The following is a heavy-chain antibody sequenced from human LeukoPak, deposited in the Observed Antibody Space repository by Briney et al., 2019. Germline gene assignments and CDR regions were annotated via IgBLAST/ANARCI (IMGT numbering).Heavy chain of an antibody. J-gene: IGHJ4*02. CDR2: INHSGST. V-gene: IGHV4-34*01. CDR3: VRGQFNLH. CDR1: GGSFSGYY. Sequence: SETLSLTCAVYGGSFSGYYWSWIRQPPGKGLEWIGEINHSGSTNYNPSLKSRVTISVDTSKNQFSLKLSSVTAADTAVYYCVRGQFNLHWGQGTLVTVSS. D-gene: IGHD1-1*01.